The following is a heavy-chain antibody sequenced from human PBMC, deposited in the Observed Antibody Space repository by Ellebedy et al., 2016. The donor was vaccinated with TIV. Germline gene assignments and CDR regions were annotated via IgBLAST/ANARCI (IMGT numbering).Heavy chain of an antibody. CDR2: SRNRGDGYTT. CDR1: GFSFSNYW. D-gene: IGHD2-15*01. CDR3: AREDWWRFDP. V-gene: IGHV3-72*01. J-gene: IGHJ5*02. Sequence: GESLKISXAASGFSFSNYWMSWVRQAPGKGLEWVGRSRNRGDGYTTEYAASVEGRFTISRDESKDSLFLQMNSLKIEDTAMYYCAREDWWRFDPWGQGTLVTVSS.